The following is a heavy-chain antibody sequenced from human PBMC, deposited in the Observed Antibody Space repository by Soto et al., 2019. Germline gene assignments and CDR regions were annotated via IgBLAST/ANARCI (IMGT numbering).Heavy chain of an antibody. J-gene: IGHJ4*02. CDR1: GYTFTSYD. Sequence: QVQLVQSGAEVKKPGASVKVSRKASGYTFTSYDINWVRQATGQGLEWMGWVNPNSGNTAYAQRFQGRFTMTWNTSISTAYMELSGLTSDDTAVYYCARTLPFDFWGQGTLVAVSS. CDR3: ARTLPFDF. CDR2: VNPNSGNT. V-gene: IGHV1-8*01.